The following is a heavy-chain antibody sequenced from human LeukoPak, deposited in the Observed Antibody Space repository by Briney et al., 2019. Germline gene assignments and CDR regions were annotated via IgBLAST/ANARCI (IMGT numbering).Heavy chain of an antibody. CDR1: GYTFTSYD. V-gene: IGHV1-8*01. CDR3: ARYYDSSGYDYMDG. Sequence: ASVKVSCKASGYTFTSYDINWVRQAPGQGLEWMGCMNPNRGKTDYAQKFQGRVTMTRNTSISTAYMELSSLRSEDTAVYYCARYYDSSGYDYMDGWGKGTTVTISS. D-gene: IGHD3-22*01. J-gene: IGHJ6*03. CDR2: MNPNRGKT.